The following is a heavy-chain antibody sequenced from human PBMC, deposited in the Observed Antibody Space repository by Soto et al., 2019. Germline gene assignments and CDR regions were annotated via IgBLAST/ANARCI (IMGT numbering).Heavy chain of an antibody. CDR2: IYYSGST. V-gene: IGHV4-59*01. Sequence: SETLSLTCTVSGGSMSSYYWSWIRQPPGKGLEWIGYIYYSGSTNYNPSLKSRVTMSVDTPKNQFSLKLSSVTAADTAVYYCARRGYGPGFPYYYGMDVWGQRTTVTVSS. CDR3: ARRGYGPGFPYYYGMDV. J-gene: IGHJ6*02. CDR1: GGSMSSYY. D-gene: IGHD3-10*01.